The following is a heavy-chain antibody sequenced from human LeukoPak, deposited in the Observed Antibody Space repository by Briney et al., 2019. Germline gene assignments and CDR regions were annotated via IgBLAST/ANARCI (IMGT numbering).Heavy chain of an antibody. CDR3: ARDRGYSYFGY. V-gene: IGHV3-21*01. CDR1: GFTFSSYS. D-gene: IGHD5-18*01. Sequence: GGSLRLSCAASGFTFSSYSMNWVRQAPGKGLEWVSSISSSSSYIYYADSVKGRFTISRDNAKNSLYLQMNSLRAEDTAVYYCARDRGYSYFGYWGQGTLSPSPQ. J-gene: IGHJ4*02. CDR2: ISSSSSYI.